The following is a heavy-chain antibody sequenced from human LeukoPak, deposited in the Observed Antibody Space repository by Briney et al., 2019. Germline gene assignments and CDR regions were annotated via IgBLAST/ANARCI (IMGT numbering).Heavy chain of an antibody. CDR2: LWYAGSDK. D-gene: IGHD2-2*01. Sequence: VTVLWYAGSDKYYADSVKGRFTISRDNAKKSLYLQMNSLRAEDTAVYYCARAGYCSSSTCSFRPVDFWGQGTLVTVSS. CDR3: ARAGYCSSSTCSFRPVDF. J-gene: IGHJ4*02. V-gene: IGHV3-33*01.